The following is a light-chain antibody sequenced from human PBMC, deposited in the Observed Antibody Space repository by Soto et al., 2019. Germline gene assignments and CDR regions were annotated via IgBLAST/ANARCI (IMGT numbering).Light chain of an antibody. J-gene: IGKJ1*01. CDR1: RTISNW. V-gene: IGKV1-5*01. Sequence: STLSASVGDRVTITCRASRTISNWLAWYQQKPGRAPKLLIFDASSLESGVPSRFSGSGSQTDFTLTISSLQPDDVATYYCQHETFGQGIKVDIK. CDR3: QHET. CDR2: DAS.